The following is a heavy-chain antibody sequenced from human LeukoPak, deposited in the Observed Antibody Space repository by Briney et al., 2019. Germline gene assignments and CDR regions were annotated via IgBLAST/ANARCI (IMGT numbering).Heavy chain of an antibody. Sequence: SETLSLTCTVSGGSISSSNWWSWVRQPPGKGLEWIGEIYHSGSTNYNPSLKSRVTISVDKSKNQFSLKPSSVTAADTAVYYCARDLTYNYYDSSGYSWYFDLWGRGTLVTVSS. V-gene: IGHV4-4*02. CDR1: GGSISSSNW. D-gene: IGHD3-22*01. J-gene: IGHJ2*01. CDR2: IYHSGST. CDR3: ARDLTYNYYDSSGYSWYFDL.